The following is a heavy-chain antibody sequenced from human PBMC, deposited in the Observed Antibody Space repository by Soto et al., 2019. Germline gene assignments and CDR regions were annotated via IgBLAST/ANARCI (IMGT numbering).Heavy chain of an antibody. CDR1: GYAFTSYD. CDR3: ARERTRGFDP. CDR2: MNPNSGNT. J-gene: IGHJ5*02. Sequence: ASVKVSCNASGYAFTSYDINWVRQATGQGLEWMGWMNPNSGNTAYAQKFLGRVTMTRNTSISTAYMELSSLRSEDTAVYYCARERTRGFDPWGQGTLVTVSS. V-gene: IGHV1-8*01.